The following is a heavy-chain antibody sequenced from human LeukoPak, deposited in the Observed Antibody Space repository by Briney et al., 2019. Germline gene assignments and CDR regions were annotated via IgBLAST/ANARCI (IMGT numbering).Heavy chain of an antibody. Sequence: TSETLSLTCTVSGYSISSGYYWGWLRPPPGKGLDWIGCIYHSGSNYYNPSLKCRVTISVDTCKNQFSLQLNSVTPEDTAVYDCARGRRWAPSEALAFDIWGQGTMVTVSS. CDR3: ARGRRWAPSEALAFDI. J-gene: IGHJ3*02. CDR1: GYSISSGYY. V-gene: IGHV4-38-2*02. CDR2: IYHSGSN. D-gene: IGHD1-26*01.